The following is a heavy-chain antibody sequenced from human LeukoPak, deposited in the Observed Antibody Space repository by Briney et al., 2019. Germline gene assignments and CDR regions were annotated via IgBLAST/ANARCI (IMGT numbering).Heavy chain of an antibody. CDR1: GFTFSIYW. CDR3: ARDRWGYSYGGD. J-gene: IGHJ4*02. Sequence: GGSLRLSCAASGFTFSIYWMSWVRQAPGKGLEWVANIKQDGSEKYYVDSVKGRFTVSRDNAKNSLYLQMNSLRAEDTAVYYCARDRWGYSYGGDWGQGTLVTVSS. CDR2: IKQDGSEK. D-gene: IGHD5-18*01. V-gene: IGHV3-7*01.